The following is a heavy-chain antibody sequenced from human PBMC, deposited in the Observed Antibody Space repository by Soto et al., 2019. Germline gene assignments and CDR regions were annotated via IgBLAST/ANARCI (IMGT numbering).Heavy chain of an antibody. J-gene: IGHJ4*02. CDR2: ISSSGSTI. CDR3: ARDAPQRIGIAVAGTFDY. Sequence: GGSLRLSCAASGFTFSSYEMNWVRQAPGKGLEWVSYISSSGSTIYYADSVKGRFTISRDNAKNSLYLQMNSLRAEDTAVYYCARDAPQRIGIAVAGTFDYWGQGTLVTVSS. CDR1: GFTFSSYE. D-gene: IGHD6-19*01. V-gene: IGHV3-48*03.